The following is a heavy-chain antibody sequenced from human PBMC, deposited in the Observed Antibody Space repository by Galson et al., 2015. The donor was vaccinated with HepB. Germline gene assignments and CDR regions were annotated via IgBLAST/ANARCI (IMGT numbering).Heavy chain of an antibody. V-gene: IGHV4-39*01. D-gene: IGHD3-10*01. Sequence: ETLSLTCTVSGGSISNSRYYWGWIRQPPGKGLEWIGHIYYNGNNYYNPSLTSRVTISVDTSKNQFSLKLGSVTAADTAVYYCARASPDSGNYGLPDAFDIWGQGTMVTVSS. CDR1: GGSISNSRYY. CDR3: ARASPDSGNYGLPDAFDI. J-gene: IGHJ3*02. CDR2: IYYNGNN.